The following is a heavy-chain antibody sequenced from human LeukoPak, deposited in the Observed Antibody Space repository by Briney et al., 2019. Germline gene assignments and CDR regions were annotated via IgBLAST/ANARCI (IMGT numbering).Heavy chain of an antibody. V-gene: IGHV5-51*01. J-gene: IGHJ5*02. Sequence: GESLKISCKGSGYSFTSCRIGWVRQMPGKGLVWMGIIYPGDSDTRYSPSFQGQVTISADKSISTAYLQWSSLKASDTAMYYCARSVSNYGWFDPWGQGTLVTVSS. CDR1: GYSFTSCR. CDR2: IYPGDSDT. CDR3: ARSVSNYGWFDP. D-gene: IGHD4-11*01.